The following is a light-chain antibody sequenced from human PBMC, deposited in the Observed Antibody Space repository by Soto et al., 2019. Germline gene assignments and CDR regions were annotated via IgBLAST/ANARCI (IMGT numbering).Light chain of an antibody. CDR3: SSYAGTDIYVI. CDR1: SSDVGGYNY. V-gene: IGLV2-8*01. CDR2: EVT. J-gene: IGLJ2*01. Sequence: QSALTQPPSGSGSPGQSVTISCTGTSSDVGGYNYVSWYQQHPGEVPKLIIYEVTKRPSGVPDRFSGSKSGNTASLTVSGLQAEDEADYYCSSYAGTDIYVIFGGGTKLTVL.